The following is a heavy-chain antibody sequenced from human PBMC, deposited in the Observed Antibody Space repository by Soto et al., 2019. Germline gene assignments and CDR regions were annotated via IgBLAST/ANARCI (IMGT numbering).Heavy chain of an antibody. CDR1: GGTFSTSV. CDR3: ATEKMVSTITTRGPFDS. Sequence: QEHLVQSGAEVKESGSSVKVSCKASGGTFSTSVISWVRQAPGQGLEWMGGILPLYGPATYAQKFQGRVTILADTSTNTAYMELSSLRSEDTAAYYCATEKMVSTITTRGPFDSWGQGTPVTVSS. D-gene: IGHD4-4*01. CDR2: ILPLYGPA. V-gene: IGHV1-69*06. J-gene: IGHJ5*01.